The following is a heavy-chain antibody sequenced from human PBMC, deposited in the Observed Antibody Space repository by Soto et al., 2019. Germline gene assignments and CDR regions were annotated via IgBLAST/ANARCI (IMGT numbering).Heavy chain of an antibody. V-gene: IGHV1-2*02. Sequence: GASVKVSCKASGYTFTGYYMPWVRQAPGQGLEWMGWINPNSGGTNYAQKFQGRVTMTRDTSISTAYMELSRLRSDDTAVYYCARDTRIAVAGTDAFDIWGQGTMVTVSS. D-gene: IGHD6-19*01. J-gene: IGHJ3*02. CDR2: INPNSGGT. CDR1: GYTFTGYY. CDR3: ARDTRIAVAGTDAFDI.